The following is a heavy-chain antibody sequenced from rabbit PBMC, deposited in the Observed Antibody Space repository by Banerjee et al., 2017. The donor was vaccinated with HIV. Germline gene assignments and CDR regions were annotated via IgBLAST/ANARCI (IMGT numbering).Heavy chain of an antibody. Sequence: QEQLEESGGGLVKPEGSLTLTCTASGFSFSNKGVMCWVRQAPGKGLEWIACVNAGSNGDTSYANWAKGRFTISKTSSTTVTLQMTSLTAADTATYFCARDLAGVIGWNFNLWGPGTLVTVS. V-gene: IGHV1S45*01. J-gene: IGHJ4*01. CDR2: VNAGSNGDT. CDR1: GFSFSNKGV. D-gene: IGHD4-1*01. CDR3: ARDLAGVIGWNFNL.